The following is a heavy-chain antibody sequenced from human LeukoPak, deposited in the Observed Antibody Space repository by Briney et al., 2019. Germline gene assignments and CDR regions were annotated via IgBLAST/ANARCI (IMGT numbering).Heavy chain of an antibody. CDR2: ISYDGRNE. CDR3: AKVYSYGDY. J-gene: IGHJ4*02. CDR1: GFTFSNYG. V-gene: IGHV3-30*18. D-gene: IGHD5-18*01. Sequence: GGSLRLSCAASGFTFSNYGMHWARQAPGKGLEWVAIISYDGRNEYYADSVKGRFTISGDNSKNTLYLQMNSLRAEDTAVYYCAKVYSYGDYWGQGTLVTVSS.